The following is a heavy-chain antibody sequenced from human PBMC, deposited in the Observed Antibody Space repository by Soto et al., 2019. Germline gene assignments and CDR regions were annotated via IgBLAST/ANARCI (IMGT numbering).Heavy chain of an antibody. V-gene: IGHV3-30*18. J-gene: IGHJ4*02. CDR3: AKMELIGYCSGGSCGAFDY. D-gene: IGHD2-15*01. Sequence: GGSLRLSCAASGFTFSSYGMHWVRQAPGKGLEWVAVISYDGSNKYYADSVKGRFTISRDNSKNTLYLQMNSLRAEDTAVYYCAKMELIGYCSGGSCGAFDYWGQGTLVTVSS. CDR1: GFTFSSYG. CDR2: ISYDGSNK.